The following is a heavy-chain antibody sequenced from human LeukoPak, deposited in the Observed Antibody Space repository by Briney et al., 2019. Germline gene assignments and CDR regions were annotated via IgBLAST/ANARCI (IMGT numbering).Heavy chain of an antibody. D-gene: IGHD5-18*01. CDR3: ARDFTGLRGYSYGPFDY. CDR2: ISYDGSNK. J-gene: IGHJ4*02. CDR1: GFTFSSYA. Sequence: GRSLRLSCAASGFTFSSYAMHWVRQAPGKGLEWVAVISYDGSNKYYADSVKGRFTISRDNSKNTLYLQMNSLRAEDTAVYYCARDFTGLRGYSYGPFDYWGQGTLVTVSS. V-gene: IGHV3-30-3*01.